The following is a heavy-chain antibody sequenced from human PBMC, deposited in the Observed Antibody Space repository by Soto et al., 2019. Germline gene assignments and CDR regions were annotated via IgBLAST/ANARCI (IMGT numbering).Heavy chain of an antibody. J-gene: IGHJ4*02. D-gene: IGHD1-1*01. Sequence: QVHLVQSGAEVKKSGASVKVSCKGSGYDFTTYGITWVRQAPGQGLEWMAWISAHNGNTDYAQKLQGRVTVTRDTSPSTAYMERRSLRSDDTAVYYCARGRYGDYWGQGALVTVSS. CDR1: GYDFTTYG. V-gene: IGHV1-18*01. CDR3: ARGRYGDY. CDR2: ISAHNGNT.